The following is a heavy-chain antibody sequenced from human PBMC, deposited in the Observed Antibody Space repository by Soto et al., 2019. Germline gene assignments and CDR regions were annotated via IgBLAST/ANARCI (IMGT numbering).Heavy chain of an antibody. J-gene: IGHJ5*02. Sequence: AETLSLTCAVYGGSFSGYYWGWIRQPPGKGLEWIGEINHSGSTNYNPSLKSRVTISVDTYKNQFSLKLSSVTAADTAVYYCARGPPGWFDPWGQGTRVTVS. V-gene: IGHV4-34*01. CDR3: ARGPPGWFDP. CDR2: INHSGST. CDR1: GGSFSGYY.